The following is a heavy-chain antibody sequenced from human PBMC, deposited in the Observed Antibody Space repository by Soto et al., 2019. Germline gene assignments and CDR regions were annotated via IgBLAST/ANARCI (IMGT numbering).Heavy chain of an antibody. J-gene: IGHJ4*02. CDR3: ARVGYCGGDCYPFDY. CDR2: ISSSSSYI. Sequence: GGSLRLSCAASGFTFSGYSMNWVRQAPGKGLEWVSSISSSSSYIYYADSVKGRFTISRDNAKNSLYLQMNSLRAEDTAVYYCARVGYCGGDCYPFDYWGQGTLVTVSS. V-gene: IGHV3-21*01. CDR1: GFTFSGYS. D-gene: IGHD2-21*02.